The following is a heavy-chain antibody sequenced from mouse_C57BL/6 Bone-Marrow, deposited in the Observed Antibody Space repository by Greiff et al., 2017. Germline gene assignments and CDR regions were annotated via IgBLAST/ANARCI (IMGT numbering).Heavy chain of an antibody. CDR2: IHPNSGST. V-gene: IGHV1-64*01. J-gene: IGHJ1*03. CDR1: GYTFTSYW. D-gene: IGHD1-3*01. CDR3: ARKGPKWYFDV. Sequence: QVQLQQPGAELVKPGASVKLSCKASGYTFTSYWMHWVKQRTGQGLEWIGMIHPNSGSTNYNEKFKSKATLTVDKSSSTAYMQLSSLTSEDSAVYDCARKGPKWYFDVWGTGTTVTVSS.